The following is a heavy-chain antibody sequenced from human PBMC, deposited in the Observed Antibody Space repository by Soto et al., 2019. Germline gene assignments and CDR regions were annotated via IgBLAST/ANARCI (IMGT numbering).Heavy chain of an antibody. CDR2: IYSKAGKM. Sequence: QVHLLQSGAEVQKPGASVKVSCKTSGYTFNDFGITWVRQAPGLGLEWLGWIYSKAGKMNFAPKFQNRVIMTTDTSTSTAFRELTSLTFDDSAINFCARDIAFDIDYWGQGTLVTVS. V-gene: IGHV1-18*01. J-gene: IGHJ4*02. CDR1: GYTFNDFG. D-gene: IGHD2-15*01. CDR3: ARDIAFDIDY.